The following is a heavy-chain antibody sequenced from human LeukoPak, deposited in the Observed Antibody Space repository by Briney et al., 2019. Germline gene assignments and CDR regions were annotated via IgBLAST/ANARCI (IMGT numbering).Heavy chain of an antibody. V-gene: IGHV1-2*02. D-gene: IGHD3-10*01. CDR2: INPNSGGT. CDR3: AREGSVSADAFDI. J-gene: IGHJ3*02. CDR1: GYTFTGYY. Sequence: ASVKASCKASGYTFTGYYMHWVRQAPGQGLEWMGWINPNSGGTNYAQKFQGRVTMTRDTSISTAYMELSRLRSDDTAVYYCAREGSVSADAFDIWGQGTMVTVSS.